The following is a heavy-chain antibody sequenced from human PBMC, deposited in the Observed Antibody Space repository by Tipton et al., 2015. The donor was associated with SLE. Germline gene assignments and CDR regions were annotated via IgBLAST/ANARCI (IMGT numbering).Heavy chain of an antibody. D-gene: IGHD3-3*01. Sequence: GSLRLSCAASGFIFSDYYMSWIRQTPGKGLEWVSYISSSGTITYYADSVKGRFTISRDNAKKSLYLQMNSLRDEDTAVYYCARDGHPYPWPQPSSYYYFGMDVWGLGPTVTGSS. CDR3: ARDGHPYPWPQPSSYYYFGMDV. J-gene: IGHJ6*02. CDR1: GFIFSDYY. V-gene: IGHV3-11*01. CDR2: ISSSGTIT.